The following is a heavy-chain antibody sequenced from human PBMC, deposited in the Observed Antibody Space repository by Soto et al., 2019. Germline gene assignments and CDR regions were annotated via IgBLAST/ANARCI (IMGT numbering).Heavy chain of an antibody. CDR3: ARVGREGGAYVDY. D-gene: IGHD4-17*01. J-gene: IGHJ4*02. CDR2: IIPILGIA. V-gene: IGHV1-69*02. Sequence: QVQLVQSGAEVKKPGSSVKVSCKASGGTFSRYTISWVRQAPGQGLEWMGRIIPILGIANYAPEFQGRVTITADKSTSTAYMELSSLRSEDTAVYYCARVGREGGAYVDYWGQGTLVTVSS. CDR1: GGTFSRYT.